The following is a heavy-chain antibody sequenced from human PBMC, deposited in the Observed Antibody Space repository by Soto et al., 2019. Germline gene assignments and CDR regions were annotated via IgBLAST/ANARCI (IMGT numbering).Heavy chain of an antibody. Sequence: QVQLVQSGAEVKKPGASVRVSCKPSGYTLTNYAIQWVRQAAGQGLEWLGWIDPGSGYTEYSQRFQGRVTLSRDNSASTFYMDLTSLASGDKAVYFCTRDLNGGNPFDCWGQGTLVTVSS. V-gene: IGHV1-3*01. CDR1: GYTLTNYA. J-gene: IGHJ4*02. D-gene: IGHD2-8*01. CDR3: TRDLNGGNPFDC. CDR2: IDPGSGYT.